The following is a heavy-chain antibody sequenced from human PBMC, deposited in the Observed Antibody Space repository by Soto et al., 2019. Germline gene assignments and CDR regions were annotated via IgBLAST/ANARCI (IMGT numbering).Heavy chain of an antibody. J-gene: IGHJ2*01. V-gene: IGHV1-18*01. Sequence: GASVKVSCKASGYTFTSYGISWVRQAPGQGLEWMGWISAYNGNTNYAQKLQGRVTMTTDTSTSTAYMELRSLRSDDTAVYYCARAASPLLQGDHYCYFDLWGRGNLVTVSS. D-gene: IGHD2-15*01. CDR1: GYTFTSYG. CDR2: ISAYNGNT. CDR3: ARAASPLLQGDHYCYFDL.